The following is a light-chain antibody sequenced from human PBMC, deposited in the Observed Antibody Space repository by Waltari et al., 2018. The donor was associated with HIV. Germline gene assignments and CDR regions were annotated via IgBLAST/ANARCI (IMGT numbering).Light chain of an antibody. V-gene: IGLV2-11*01. CDR1: SSDIGYFDY. CDR2: EVN. Sequence: QSALTQPRSVSGSPGQSVTISCTGTSSDIGYFDYVSWYQQYPGNAPQVISYEVNQRPSGVPDRFTGSKSGITASLTISGLQGEDEADYYCCSYAGAYTYVFGTGTKVNVL. J-gene: IGLJ1*01. CDR3: CSYAGAYTYV.